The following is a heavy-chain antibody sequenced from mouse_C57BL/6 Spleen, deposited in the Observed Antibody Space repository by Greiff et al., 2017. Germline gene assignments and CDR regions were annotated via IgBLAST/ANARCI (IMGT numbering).Heavy chain of an antibody. Sequence: QVQLQQSGAELVRPGSSVKLSCKASGYTFTSYWMHWVKQRPIQGLEWIGNIDPSDSETHYNQKFKDKATLTVDKSSSTAYMQLSSLTSEDSAVYYCASRGKGYFDVWGTGTTVTVSS. J-gene: IGHJ1*03. CDR1: GYTFTSYW. CDR3: ASRGKGYFDV. CDR2: IDPSDSET. V-gene: IGHV1-52*01.